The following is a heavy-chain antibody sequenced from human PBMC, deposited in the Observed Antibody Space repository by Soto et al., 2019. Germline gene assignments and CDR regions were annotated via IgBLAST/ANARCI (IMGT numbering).Heavy chain of an antibody. V-gene: IGHV3-33*01. J-gene: IGHJ3*02. Sequence: GGSLRLSCAASGFTFSSYGMHWVRQAPGKGLEWVAVIWYDGSNKYYADSVKGRFTISRDNSKNTLYLQMNSLRAEDTAVYYCARDILNYYGSGINDAFDIWGQGTMVTVSS. D-gene: IGHD3-10*01. CDR1: GFTFSSYG. CDR3: ARDILNYYGSGINDAFDI. CDR2: IWYDGSNK.